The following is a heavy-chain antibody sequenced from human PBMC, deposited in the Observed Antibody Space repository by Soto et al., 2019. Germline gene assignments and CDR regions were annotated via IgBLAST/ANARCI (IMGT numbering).Heavy chain of an antibody. CDR2: IYYRWNT. Sequence: QLQLQESGPGLVKPSETLSLTCSVSGDSINSDNYYWGCIRQPPGKGLEWIGSIYYRWNTSYNPSLKTRVTISLDKSKSQFSLKLNSVTAADSAVYFCARLEGLATISYYFDYWGQGTLVTVSS. CDR1: GDSINSDNYY. J-gene: IGHJ4*02. V-gene: IGHV4-39*01. CDR3: ARLEGLATISYYFDY. D-gene: IGHD3-9*01.